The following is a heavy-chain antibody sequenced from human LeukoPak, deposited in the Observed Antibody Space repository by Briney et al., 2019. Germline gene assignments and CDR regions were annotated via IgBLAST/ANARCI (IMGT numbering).Heavy chain of an antibody. D-gene: IGHD5-18*01. Sequence: ASVKVSCKASGYTFTSYGISWVRQAPGQGLEWMGWISAYNGNTNYAQKLQGRVTMTRDTSISTAYMELSRLRSDDTAVYYCARTEIVDTAMVYYFDYWGQGTLVTVSS. CDR2: ISAYNGNT. V-gene: IGHV1-18*01. CDR1: GYTFTSYG. CDR3: ARTEIVDTAMVYYFDY. J-gene: IGHJ4*02.